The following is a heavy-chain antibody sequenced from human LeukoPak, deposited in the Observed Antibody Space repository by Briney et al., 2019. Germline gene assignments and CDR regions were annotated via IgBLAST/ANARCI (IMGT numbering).Heavy chain of an antibody. D-gene: IGHD1-7*01. V-gene: IGHV1-18*01. CDR1: GYSFSSCS. CDR3: ARGLNWNYDLGWVAP. CDR2: ISDYNGKT. J-gene: IGHJ5*02. Sequence: ASVKVSCKASGYSFSSCSISWVRQAPGQGLEWMGWISDYNGKTSYAQKFQGRVTLTTDTSTSTAYMELRSLRSDDTAIYYCARGLNWNYDLGWVAPWGQGTLVAVSS.